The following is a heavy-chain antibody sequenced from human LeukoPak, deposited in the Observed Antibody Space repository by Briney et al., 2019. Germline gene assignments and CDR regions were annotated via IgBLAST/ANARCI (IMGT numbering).Heavy chain of an antibody. Sequence: ETLSLTCTVSGGSISSSSYSWGWIRQAPGKGLEWVSSISSSSSYIYYADSVKGRFTISRDNAKNSLYLQMNSLRAEDTAVYYCARTGDIYSYGYYDDYWGQGTLVTVSS. CDR3: ARTGDIYSYGYYDDY. D-gene: IGHD5-18*01. CDR2: ISSSSSYI. CDR1: GGSISSSSYS. J-gene: IGHJ4*02. V-gene: IGHV3-21*01.